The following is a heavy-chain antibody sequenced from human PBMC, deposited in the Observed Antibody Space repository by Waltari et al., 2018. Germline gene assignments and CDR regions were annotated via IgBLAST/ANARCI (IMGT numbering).Heavy chain of an antibody. J-gene: IGHJ4*02. CDR3: ARESRPTYSSSWYPVGY. Sequence: QVQLQQWGAGLLKPSETLSLTCAVYGGSFSGYYWSCIRQPPGKGLEWIGEINHSGSTNYTPSLKSRVTISVDTSKNQFSLKLSSVTAADTAVYYCARESRPTYSSSWYPVGYWGQGTLVTVSS. V-gene: IGHV4-34*01. D-gene: IGHD6-13*01. CDR2: INHSGST. CDR1: GGSFSGYY.